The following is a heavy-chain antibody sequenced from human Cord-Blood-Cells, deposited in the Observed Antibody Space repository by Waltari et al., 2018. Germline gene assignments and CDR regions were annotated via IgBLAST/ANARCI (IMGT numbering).Heavy chain of an antibody. V-gene: IGHV4-39*01. CDR3: ARRVRDGHYNWFDP. Sequence: QLQLQESGPGLVKPSETLSLTCTVSGGSIRSSSYYWGWIRQPPGKGLEWIGSIYYSGSTYYNPSLKSRVTISVDTSKNQFSLKLSSVTAADTAVYYCARRVRDGHYNWFDPWGQGTLVTVSS. CDR2: IYYSGST. CDR1: GGSIRSSSYY. J-gene: IGHJ5*02.